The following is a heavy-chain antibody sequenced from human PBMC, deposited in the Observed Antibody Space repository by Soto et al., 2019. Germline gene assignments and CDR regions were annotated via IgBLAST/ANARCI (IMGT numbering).Heavy chain of an antibody. Sequence: ASVKVSCKASGYTFTSYAMHWVRQAPGQRLEWMGWINAGNGNTKYSQKFQGRVTITRDTSASTAYMELSSLRSEDTAVYYCAREPYCSSTSCYKYNWFDPWGREPWSPSPQ. V-gene: IGHV1-3*01. CDR2: INAGNGNT. J-gene: IGHJ5*02. D-gene: IGHD2-2*01. CDR3: AREPYCSSTSCYKYNWFDP. CDR1: GYTFTSYA.